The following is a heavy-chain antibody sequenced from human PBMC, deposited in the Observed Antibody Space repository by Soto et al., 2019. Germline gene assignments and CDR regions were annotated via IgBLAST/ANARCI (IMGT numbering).Heavy chain of an antibody. CDR2: IISSRSPI. V-gene: IGHV3-48*02. J-gene: IGHJ4*02. CDR1: GFIFSDYA. CDR3: ARGGRGYDYFDY. D-gene: IGHD5-12*01. Sequence: EVQLVESGGGLVQPGGSLRLSCTASGFIFSDYAMNWVRQAPGKGLEWVSYIISSRSPIYYADSVKGRFTISRDSAKNSLYLQMNSLRDEDTAVYYCARGGRGYDYFDYWGQGTLVTVSS.